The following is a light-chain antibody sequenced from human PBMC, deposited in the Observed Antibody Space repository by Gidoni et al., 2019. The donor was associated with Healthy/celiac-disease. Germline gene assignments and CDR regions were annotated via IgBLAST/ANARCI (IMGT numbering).Light chain of an antibody. CDR2: KAS. J-gene: IGKJ1*01. CDR3: QQYNSYSGT. CDR1: QSISSW. V-gene: IGKV1-5*03. Sequence: DIQMTQSPSTLYASVGDRVTITCRASQSISSWLACYQQKPGKAPKLLIYKASSLESGVPARFSGSGSGTEFTLTIISLQPDDFATYSCQQYNSYSGTFXXXTKVEIK.